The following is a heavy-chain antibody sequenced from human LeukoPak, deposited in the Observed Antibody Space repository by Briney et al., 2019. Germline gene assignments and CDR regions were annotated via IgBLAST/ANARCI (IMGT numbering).Heavy chain of an antibody. CDR1: GGSFSGYY. V-gene: IGHV4-34*01. J-gene: IGHJ6*03. Sequence: SETLSLTCAVYGGSFSGYYWSWIRQPPGKGLEWIGEINHSGSTNYNPSLKSRVTIAVDTSKNQFSLKLSPVTAADTAVYYCARTPKSYDFWSGYYYYYYMDVWGKGTTVTVSS. CDR2: INHSGST. D-gene: IGHD3-3*01. CDR3: ARTPKSYDFWSGYYYYYYMDV.